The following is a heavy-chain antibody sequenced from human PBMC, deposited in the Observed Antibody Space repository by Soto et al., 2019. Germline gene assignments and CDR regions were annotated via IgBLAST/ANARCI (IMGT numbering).Heavy chain of an antibody. D-gene: IGHD3-22*01. CDR1: GYSFTSYW. V-gene: IGHV5-51*01. CDR2: IYPGDSDT. J-gene: IGHJ4*02. Sequence: GESLKISCKGSGYSFTSYWIGWVRQMPGKGLEWMGIIYPGDSDTRYSPSFQGQVTISADKSISTAYLQWSSLKASDTAMYYCARRCFRNYDSGEFAFDYWGQGTLVTVSS. CDR3: ARRCFRNYDSGEFAFDY.